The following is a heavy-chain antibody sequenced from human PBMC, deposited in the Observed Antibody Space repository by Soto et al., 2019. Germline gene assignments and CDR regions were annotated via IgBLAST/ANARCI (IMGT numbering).Heavy chain of an antibody. CDR1: GFTVSSNY. D-gene: IGHD5-12*01. CDR2: IYSGGST. V-gene: IGHV3-53*01. CDR3: ARDFRTRGLRAYDYYGMDV. Sequence: AGGSLRLSCAASGFTVSSNYMSWVRQAPGKGLEWVSVIYSGGSTYYADSVKGRFTISRDNSKNTLYLQMNSLRAEDTAVYYCARDFRTRGLRAYDYYGMDVWGQGTTVTVSS. J-gene: IGHJ6*02.